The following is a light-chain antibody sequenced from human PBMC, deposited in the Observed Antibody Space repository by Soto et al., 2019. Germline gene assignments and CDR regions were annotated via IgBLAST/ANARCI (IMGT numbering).Light chain of an antibody. Sequence: EIVLTQSPATLSLSPGERATLSCRASQSVSSYLAWYQQKPGQAPRLLIYDASNRATGIPARFSGSGSGTDFTLTISSLEPEDFAFYYCQQRSHWPPTFGPGTKLDIQ. CDR3: QQRSHWPPT. CDR2: DAS. CDR1: QSVSSY. J-gene: IGKJ3*01. V-gene: IGKV3-11*01.